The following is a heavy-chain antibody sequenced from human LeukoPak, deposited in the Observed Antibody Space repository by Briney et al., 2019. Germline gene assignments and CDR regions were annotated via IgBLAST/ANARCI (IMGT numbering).Heavy chain of an antibody. D-gene: IGHD3-22*01. CDR3: AKGGVYYDSSGYLDYFDY. CDR2: ISGSGGST. Sequence: GGSLRLSCAVSGFTFSSYAMSWVRHAPGKGLEWVSAISGSGGSTYYADSVKGRFTISRDNSKNTLYLQMNSLRAEDTAVYYCAKGGVYYDSSGYLDYFDYWGQGTLVTVSS. V-gene: IGHV3-23*01. CDR1: GFTFSSYA. J-gene: IGHJ4*02.